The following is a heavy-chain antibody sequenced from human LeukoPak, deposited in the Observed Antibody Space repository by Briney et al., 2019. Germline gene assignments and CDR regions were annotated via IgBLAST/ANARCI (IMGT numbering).Heavy chain of an antibody. CDR2: LHSNGAFT. CDR3: ARFVVVTAGDY. D-gene: IGHD2-21*02. J-gene: IGHJ4*01. CDR1: GFTFSSYR. Sequence: GGSLRLSCAASGFTFSSYRMNWVRQAPGKGLVWVARLHSNGAFTTYADSVKGRFTISRDTAKNTLYLQMNSLRVEDTAVYYCARFVVVTAGDYWGQGTLVTVSS. V-gene: IGHV3-74*01.